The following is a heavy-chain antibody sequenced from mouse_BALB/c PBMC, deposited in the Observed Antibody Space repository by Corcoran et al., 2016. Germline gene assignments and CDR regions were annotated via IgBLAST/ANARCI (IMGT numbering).Heavy chain of an antibody. CDR3: ARGNDYDGYYFDY. CDR1: GYSFTSYW. CDR2: IDPSDSET. J-gene: IGHJ2*01. Sequence: QVQLQQSGTQLVRPGASVKISCKASGYSFTSYWMHWVKQRPGQGLEWIGMIDPSDSETRLNQKFKDKATLTVDKSSRTAYMQLSSPTSEDSAVYYCARGNDYDGYYFDYWGQGTTLTVSS. D-gene: IGHD2-4*01. V-gene: IGHV1S126*01.